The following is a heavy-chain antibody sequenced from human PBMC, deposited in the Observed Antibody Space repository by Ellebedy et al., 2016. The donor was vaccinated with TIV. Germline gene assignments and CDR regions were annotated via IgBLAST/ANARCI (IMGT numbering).Heavy chain of an antibody. CDR3: SKTPPRDGRSWGENWFDP. J-gene: IGHJ5*02. CDR1: GFTFNKTA. D-gene: IGHD6-13*01. Sequence: PGGSLRLSCVASGFTFNKTAMSWVRQAPGKGLEWVSVISDRAASTYYADSVKGRFIISRDNFKNTLYLQMNSLRTEDTALDFCSKTPPRDGRSWGENWFDPWGQGTLVTVSS. CDR2: ISDRAAST. V-gene: IGHV3-23*01.